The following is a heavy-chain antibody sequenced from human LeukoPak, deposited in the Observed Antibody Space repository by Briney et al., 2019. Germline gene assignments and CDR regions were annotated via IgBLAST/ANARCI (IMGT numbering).Heavy chain of an antibody. V-gene: IGHV3-30*02. J-gene: IGHJ4*02. CDR3: AKDPQTYCGSGSCYLDY. CDR1: GFTFSNYG. CDR2: IRYDGSDK. D-gene: IGHD2-15*01. Sequence: GGSLRLSCAAAGFTFSNYGRHWVRQAPGKGLEWVAFIRYDGSDKYYADSVKGRLTISRDNSKKTLYLQMNSLRAEDTAVYYCAKDPQTYCGSGSCYLDYWGQGTLVTVSS.